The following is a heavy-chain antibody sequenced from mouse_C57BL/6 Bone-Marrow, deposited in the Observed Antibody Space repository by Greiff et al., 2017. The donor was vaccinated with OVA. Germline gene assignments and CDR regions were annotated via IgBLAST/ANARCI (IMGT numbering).Heavy chain of an antibody. Sequence: QVQLQQPGAELVKPGASVKLSCKASGYTFTSYWMHWVKQRPGRGLEWIGRIAPNSGGTKYNEKFKSQATLTVDKPSSTAYLKLSSLTSEDSAVYYCAREIYYYGSSLWYCDVWGTGTTVTVSS. V-gene: IGHV1-72*01. CDR2: IAPNSGGT. J-gene: IGHJ1*03. CDR3: AREIYYYGSSLWYCDV. D-gene: IGHD1-1*01. CDR1: GYTFTSYW.